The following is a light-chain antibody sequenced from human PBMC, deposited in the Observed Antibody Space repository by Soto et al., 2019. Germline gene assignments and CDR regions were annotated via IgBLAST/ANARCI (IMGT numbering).Light chain of an antibody. CDR1: QNINSW. V-gene: IGKV1-5*03. CDR2: KAS. J-gene: IGKJ1*01. Sequence: DIQMTQSPSTLSASVGDRVTITCRASQNINSWLAWYQQKPGQGPRLLIYKASTLESGVPSRFTGTQSGTEFTLTISRLQPDDYATYFCLQYNYYWTFGQGTRIEVK. CDR3: LQYNYYWT.